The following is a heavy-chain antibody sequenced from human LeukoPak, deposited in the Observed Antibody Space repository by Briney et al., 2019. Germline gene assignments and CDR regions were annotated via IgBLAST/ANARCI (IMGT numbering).Heavy chain of an antibody. CDR3: ARHRSTYDSSGYSPLYYFDY. CDR1: GGSISSGSYN. CDR2: IYYSGKT. Sequence: SETLSLTCTVSGGSISSGSYNWGWIRQPPGKGLEWLGSIYYSGKTYYNPSLKSRVSISLDTSKNQFSLKLSSVTAADTAVYYCARHRSTYDSSGYSPLYYFDYWGQGTLVTVSS. D-gene: IGHD3-22*01. J-gene: IGHJ4*02. V-gene: IGHV4-39*01.